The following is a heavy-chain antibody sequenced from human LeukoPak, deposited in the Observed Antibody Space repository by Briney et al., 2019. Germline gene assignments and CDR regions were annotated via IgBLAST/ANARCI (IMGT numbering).Heavy chain of an antibody. V-gene: IGHV1-18*01. CDR2: ISAYNGNT. Sequence: SVNVSCKASGYTFTSYGIRWVRQAPGQGLEWVEWISAYNGNTNYAQKLQGRVTMTTDTSTSTAYMELRSLRSDDTAVYYCARDRGITGTSAGPYYYYYYGMDVWGQGTTVTVSS. J-gene: IGHJ6*02. CDR3: ARDRGITGTSAGPYYYYYYGMDV. D-gene: IGHD1-7*01. CDR1: GYTFTSYG.